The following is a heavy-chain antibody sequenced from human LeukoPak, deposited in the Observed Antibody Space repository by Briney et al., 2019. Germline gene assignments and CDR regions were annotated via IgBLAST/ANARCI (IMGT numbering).Heavy chain of an antibody. CDR3: ASSVVVPAASPLFDY. CDR2: ISYSGST. CDR1: GGSISSYY. J-gene: IGHJ4*02. V-gene: IGHV4-59*08. Sequence: SETLSLTCTVSGGSISSYYWSWIRQPTGKGLEWIGFISYSGSTNYNPSLKSRVTISVDTSKNQFSLKLSSVTAADTAVYYCASSVVVPAASPLFDYWGREPWSPSPQ. D-gene: IGHD2-2*01.